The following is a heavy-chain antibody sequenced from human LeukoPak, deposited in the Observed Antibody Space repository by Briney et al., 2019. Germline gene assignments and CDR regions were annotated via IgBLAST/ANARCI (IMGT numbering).Heavy chain of an antibody. CDR3: AKVIMAATHFYYSGMDV. CDR1: GFTFSAYA. J-gene: IGHJ6*02. CDR2: IWGNALST. Sequence: GGSLRLSCAASGFTFSAYAMNWGRQAPGEGLGWVFAIWGNALSTYYAGSVKGRFTISRDNSKNTLYLQMNSLRAEDTAVYFCAKVIMAATHFYYSGMDVWGQGTTVTVSS. V-gene: IGHV3-23*01. D-gene: IGHD2-8*01.